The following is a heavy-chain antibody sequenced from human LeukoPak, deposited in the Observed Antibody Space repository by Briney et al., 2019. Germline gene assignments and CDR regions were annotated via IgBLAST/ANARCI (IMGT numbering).Heavy chain of an antibody. CDR2: ISAYNGNA. D-gene: IGHD6-6*01. V-gene: IGHV1-18*01. Sequence: ASVKVSCKASGYTFTSYGISWVRQAPGQGLEWMGWISAYNGNANYAQKLQGRVTMTTDTATSTAYMELRSLRSDDTAVYYCARSSSSSLWFDPWGQGTLVTVSS. CDR3: ARSSSSSLWFDP. J-gene: IGHJ5*02. CDR1: GYTFTSYG.